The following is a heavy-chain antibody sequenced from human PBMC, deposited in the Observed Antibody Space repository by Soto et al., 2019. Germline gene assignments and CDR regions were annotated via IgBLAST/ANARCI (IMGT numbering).Heavy chain of an antibody. Sequence: QVQLVESGGGVVQPGRSLRLSCAASGFTFNSYGMHWVRQGPGNGLEWVAFIAYDSTKTYYADSVKGRFTISRDKSNRALYVQMSSLTGEDTAVYYCARTRSAWTDFHYYSLDVWGEGTTVTVSS. J-gene: IGHJ6*04. CDR2: IAYDSTKT. CDR3: ARTRSAWTDFHYYSLDV. V-gene: IGHV3-30*03. D-gene: IGHD1-1*01. CDR1: GFTFNSYG.